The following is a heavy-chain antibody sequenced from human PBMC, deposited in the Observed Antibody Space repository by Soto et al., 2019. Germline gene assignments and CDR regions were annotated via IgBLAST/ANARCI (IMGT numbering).Heavy chain of an antibody. Sequence: EASVKVSGKASGYTFTSDSMHWVRQAPRQRRGGMGWINAGNGETKYSQKFQGGVTSTRDTSASTGYMELSSLRAEDTAGYYGASVTGLLTSSRYLDYWGQGTLVTVSS. J-gene: IGHJ4*02. CDR2: INAGNGET. V-gene: IGHV1-3*01. D-gene: IGHD2-21*02. CDR1: GYTFTSDS. CDR3: ASVTGLLTSSRYLDY.